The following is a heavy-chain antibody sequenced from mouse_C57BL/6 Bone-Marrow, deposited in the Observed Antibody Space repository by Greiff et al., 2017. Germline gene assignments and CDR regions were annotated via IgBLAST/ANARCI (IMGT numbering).Heavy chain of an antibody. CDR3: AKNPSYYCGSSYYYAMDY. V-gene: IGHV1-64*01. CDR2: IHPNSGST. D-gene: IGHD1-1*01. Sequence: QVQLQQPGAELVKPGASVKLSCKASGYTFTSYWMHWVKQRPGQGLEWIGMIHPNSGSTNYNEKFKSKATLTVDKSSSTAYMQLSSLTSEDSAVYYCAKNPSYYCGSSYYYAMDYWGQGTSVTVSS. J-gene: IGHJ4*01. CDR1: GYTFTSYW.